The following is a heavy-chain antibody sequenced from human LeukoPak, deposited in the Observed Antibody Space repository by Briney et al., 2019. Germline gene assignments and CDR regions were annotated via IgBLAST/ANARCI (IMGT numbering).Heavy chain of an antibody. V-gene: IGHV3-30*02. CDR1: GSTFSSYG. Sequence: PGGSLRLSCAASGSTFSSYGMHWVRQAPGKGLDWVAFIRNDGNKYNYAESVKGRFTISRDNSKNTLYLQMDSLSAEDTAVYYCVKVDTWGQGTLVTVSS. CDR3: VKVDT. J-gene: IGHJ4*02. CDR2: IRNDGNKY. D-gene: IGHD5-18*01.